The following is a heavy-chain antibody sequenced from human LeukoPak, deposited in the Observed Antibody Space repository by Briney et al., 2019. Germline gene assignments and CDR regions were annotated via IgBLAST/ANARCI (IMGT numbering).Heavy chain of an antibody. V-gene: IGHV4-39*07. CDR1: GGSISSSSYY. Sequence: SETLSLTCTVSGGSISSSSYYWGWIRQPPGKGLEWIGSIYYSGSTYYNPSLKSRVSISVDTSKKLFSLKLASVTAADTAEYYCARVAKHFRGPLSYYYVDVWGTGTTVTISS. D-gene: IGHD3-10*01. J-gene: IGHJ6*03. CDR2: IYYSGST. CDR3: ARVAKHFRGPLSYYYVDV.